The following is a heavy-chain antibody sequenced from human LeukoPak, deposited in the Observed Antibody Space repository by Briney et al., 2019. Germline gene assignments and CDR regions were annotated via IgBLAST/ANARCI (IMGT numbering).Heavy chain of an antibody. CDR1: GYTFTSYG. J-gene: IGHJ4*02. CDR3: ARAGRPIRRWVGVTEYYFDY. D-gene: IGHD1-26*01. CDR2: FSAYNGNT. V-gene: IGHV1-18*01. Sequence: ASVKVSCNASGYTFTSYGISWVRQAPGQGLEWMGWFSAYNGNTNYAQKLQGRVTMTTDTSTSTAYMELRSLRSDDTAVYYCARAGRPIRRWVGVTEYYFDYWGQGTRVTVSS.